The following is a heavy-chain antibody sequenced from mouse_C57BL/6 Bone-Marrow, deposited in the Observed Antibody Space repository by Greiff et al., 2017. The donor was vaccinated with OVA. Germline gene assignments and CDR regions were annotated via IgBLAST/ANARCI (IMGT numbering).Heavy chain of an antibody. Sequence: VQLQQPGAELVRPGSSVKLSCKASGYTFTSYWMHWVKQRPIQGLEWIGNIDPSDSETHYNQKFKDKATLTVDKSSSTAYMQLSSLTSEDSAVYYGAKTAQAPPYWYFDVWGTGTTVTVSS. V-gene: IGHV1-52*01. CDR1: GYTFTSYW. CDR3: AKTAQAPPYWYFDV. CDR2: IDPSDSET. D-gene: IGHD3-2*02. J-gene: IGHJ1*03.